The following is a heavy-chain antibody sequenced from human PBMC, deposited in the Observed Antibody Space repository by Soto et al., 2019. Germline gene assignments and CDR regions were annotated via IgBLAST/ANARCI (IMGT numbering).Heavy chain of an antibody. D-gene: IGHD3-10*01. Sequence: PSETLSLTCTVSGGSVSSGSYYWSWIRQPPGKGLEWIGYIYYSGSTKYNPSLESRVMISLDTSKNQFSLRLTSVTAADTALYYCARDWDSSGLFDPWGQGALVTVSS. CDR1: GGSVSSGSYY. V-gene: IGHV4-61*01. CDR2: IYYSGST. J-gene: IGHJ5*02. CDR3: ARDWDSSGLFDP.